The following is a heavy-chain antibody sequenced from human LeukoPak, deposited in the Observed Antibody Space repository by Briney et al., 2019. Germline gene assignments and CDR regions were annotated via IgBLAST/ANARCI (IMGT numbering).Heavy chain of an antibody. CDR3: ASLSYVVGATSTQYGWLDP. CDR1: GGSMNNYC. J-gene: IGHJ5*02. V-gene: IGHV4-4*07. D-gene: IGHD2-15*01. CDR2: IYTSGST. Sequence: SETLSLTCTVSGGSMNNYCWSWIRQPAGKGMEWMGRIYTSGSTNNNPSLKSRVTMSIATSTNQFSLQLSPVTAADTAVYYYASLSYVVGATSTQYGWLDPWGRGTMVTVSS.